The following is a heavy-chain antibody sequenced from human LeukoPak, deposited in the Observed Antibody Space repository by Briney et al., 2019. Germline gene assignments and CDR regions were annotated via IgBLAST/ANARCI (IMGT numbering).Heavy chain of an antibody. V-gene: IGHV4-34*01. J-gene: IGHJ3*02. CDR3: ARDRYDAFDI. CDR2: INHSGST. CDR1: GGSFSGYY. Sequence: KASETLSLTCAVYGGSFSGYYWSWIRQPPGKGLEWIGEINHSGSTNYNPSLKSRVTISVDTSKNQFPLKLSSVTAADTAVYYCARDRYDAFDIWGQGTMVTVSS. D-gene: IGHD1-14*01.